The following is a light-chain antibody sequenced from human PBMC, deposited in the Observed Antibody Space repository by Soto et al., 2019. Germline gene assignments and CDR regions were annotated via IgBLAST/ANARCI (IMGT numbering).Light chain of an antibody. Sequence: EIVMTQSPATLSVSPGERATLSCRASQSVSSNLAWYQQHPGRAPRLLIYGASSRATGIPDRFSGSGSGTDFTLTISRLEPEDFAVYFCQQYGRSPPFTFGQGTKVEIK. CDR2: GAS. CDR3: QQYGRSPPFT. V-gene: IGKV3-20*01. J-gene: IGKJ2*01. CDR1: QSVSSN.